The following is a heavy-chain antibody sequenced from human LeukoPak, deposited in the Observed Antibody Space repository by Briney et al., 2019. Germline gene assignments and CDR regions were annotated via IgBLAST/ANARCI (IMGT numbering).Heavy chain of an antibody. CDR3: AGCCSSTSCYVVDWFDP. D-gene: IGHD2-2*01. CDR2: INHSGST. V-gene: IGHV4-34*01. CDR1: GGSFSGYY. Sequence: SETLSLTCAVYGGSFSGYYWSWIRQPPGKGMEWIGEINHSGSTNYNPSLKSRVTISVDTSKNQFSLKLSSVTAADTAVYYCAGCCSSTSCYVVDWFDPWGQGTLVTVSS. J-gene: IGHJ5*02.